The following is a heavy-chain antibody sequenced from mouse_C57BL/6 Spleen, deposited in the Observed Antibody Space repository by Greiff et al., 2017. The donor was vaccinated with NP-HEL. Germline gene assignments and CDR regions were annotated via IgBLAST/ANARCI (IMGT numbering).Heavy chain of an antibody. CDR2: ISDGGSYT. CDR1: GFTFSSYA. CDR3: ARDGLRGSYYFDY. D-gene: IGHD2-4*01. V-gene: IGHV5-4*01. J-gene: IGHJ2*01. Sequence: EVMLVESGGGLVKPGGSLKLSCAASGFTFSSYAMSWVRQTPEKRLEWVATISDGGSYTYYPDNVKGRFTISRDNAKNNLYLQMSHLKSEDTAMYYCARDGLRGSYYFDYWGQGTTLTVSS.